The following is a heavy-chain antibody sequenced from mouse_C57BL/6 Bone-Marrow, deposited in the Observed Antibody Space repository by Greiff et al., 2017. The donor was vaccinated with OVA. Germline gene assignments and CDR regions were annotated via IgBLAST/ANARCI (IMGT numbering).Heavy chain of an antibody. J-gene: IGHJ3*01. CDR3: ARGGYYDYDGGAWFAN. CDR2: INSNNGGT. Sequence: VQLQQSGPELAKPGASVKIPCKASGYTFTDYNMDWVKQSHGKSLEWIGDINSNNGGTIYNQKFKGKATLTVDKSSSTAYMELRSLTSEDTAVYYCARGGYYDYDGGAWFANWGQGTVVTVTA. D-gene: IGHD2-4*01. V-gene: IGHV1-18*01. CDR1: GYTFTDYN.